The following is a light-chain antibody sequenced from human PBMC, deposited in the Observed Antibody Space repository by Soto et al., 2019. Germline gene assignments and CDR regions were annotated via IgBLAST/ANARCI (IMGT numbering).Light chain of an antibody. CDR2: GAS. Sequence: EIVLTQAAGTLSLSPGERATLSCRASQSVSSNYIAWYQQNPGQAPRLLIYGASTRATGIPDRFSGSGSGTDFTLTISRLEPEDFAVYFCQQYGRSPPFAFGQGTKVDIK. J-gene: IGKJ2*01. V-gene: IGKV3-20*01. CDR3: QQYGRSPPFA. CDR1: QSVSSNY.